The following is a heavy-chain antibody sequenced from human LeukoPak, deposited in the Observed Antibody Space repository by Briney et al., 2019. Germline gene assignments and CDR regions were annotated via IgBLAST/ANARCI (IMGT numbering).Heavy chain of an antibody. Sequence: SETLSLTCTVSGGSISSGSYYWSWIRQPAGKGLEWIGRVYTSGSTNYNPSLKSRVTMSVDTSNNQFSLNLTSVTAADTAVYYCASLGYYDSSGYYQGAPGAFDIWGQGTMVTVSS. V-gene: IGHV4-61*02. J-gene: IGHJ3*02. CDR2: VYTSGST. D-gene: IGHD3-22*01. CDR3: ASLGYYDSSGYYQGAPGAFDI. CDR1: GGSISSGSYY.